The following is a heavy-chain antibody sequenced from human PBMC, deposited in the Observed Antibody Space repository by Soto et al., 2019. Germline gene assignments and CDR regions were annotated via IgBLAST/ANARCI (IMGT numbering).Heavy chain of an antibody. V-gene: IGHV1-18*01. Sequence: APMKGPRKASGYTLNNYGINRGRQAPGQGLEWMGWISAYNGNTNYAQKLQGRVTMTTDTSTSTAYMELRSLRSDDTAVYDCAREYYYGSGPWYWGQGNLVTVSS. J-gene: IGHJ4*02. CDR1: GYTLNNYG. CDR2: ISAYNGNT. D-gene: IGHD3-10*01. CDR3: AREYYYGSGPWY.